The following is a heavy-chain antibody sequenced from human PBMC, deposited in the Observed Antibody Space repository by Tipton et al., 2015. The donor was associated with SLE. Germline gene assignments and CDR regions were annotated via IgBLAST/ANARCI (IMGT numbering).Heavy chain of an antibody. CDR3: AKGGIAAAGTGWFDP. J-gene: IGHJ5*02. V-gene: IGHV3-30*02. CDR1: GFTFSSYG. Sequence: SLRLSCAASGFTFSSYGMHWVRQAPGKGLEWVAFIRYDGSNKYYADSVKGRFTISRDNSKNTLYLQMNSLRAEDTAVYYCAKGGIAAAGTGWFDPWGQGTLVTVSS. D-gene: IGHD6-13*01. CDR2: IRYDGSNK.